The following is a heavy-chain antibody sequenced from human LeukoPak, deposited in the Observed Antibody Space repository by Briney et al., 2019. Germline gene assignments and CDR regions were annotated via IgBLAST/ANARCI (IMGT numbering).Heavy chain of an antibody. Sequence: SGTLSLTCAVSGGSISSSNWWSWVRQPPGKGLEWTGEIYHSGSTNYNPSLKSRVTISVDKSRNQFSLKLSSVTAADTAVYYCAREGYYGSRSLAFDYWGQGTLVTVSS. CDR2: IYHSGST. D-gene: IGHD3-10*01. CDR1: GGSISSSNW. CDR3: AREGYYGSRSLAFDY. J-gene: IGHJ4*02. V-gene: IGHV4-4*02.